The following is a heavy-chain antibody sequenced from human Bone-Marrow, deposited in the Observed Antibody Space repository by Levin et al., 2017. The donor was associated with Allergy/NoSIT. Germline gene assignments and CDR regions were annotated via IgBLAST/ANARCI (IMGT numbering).Heavy chain of an antibody. CDR1: GGSFSGYY. CDR3: ARGCSGGSCYSMTDAFDI. V-gene: IGHV4-34*01. J-gene: IGHJ3*02. D-gene: IGHD2-15*01. Sequence: SETLSLTCAVYGGSFSGYYWSWIRQPPGKGLEWIGEINHSGSTNYNPSLKSRVTISVDTSKNQFSLKLSSVTAADTAVYYCARGCSGGSCYSMTDAFDIWGQGTMVTVSS. CDR2: INHSGST.